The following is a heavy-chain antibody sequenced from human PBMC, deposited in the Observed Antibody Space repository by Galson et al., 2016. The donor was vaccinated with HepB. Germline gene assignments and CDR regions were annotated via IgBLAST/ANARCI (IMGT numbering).Heavy chain of an antibody. J-gene: IGHJ4*02. CDR1: GFTFSNYV. V-gene: IGHV3-30*04. CDR2: ISYDGSSK. D-gene: IGHD5-12*01. Sequence: SLRLSCAASGFTFSNYVMHWVRQAPGKGLEWVAVISYDGSSKYYADSVKGRFTISRDSSKNTLFLQMNSLRPEDTAVYYCTKCRGYSGPGGVPGGPFDYWGQGALITVSS. CDR3: TKCRGYSGPGGVPGGPFDY.